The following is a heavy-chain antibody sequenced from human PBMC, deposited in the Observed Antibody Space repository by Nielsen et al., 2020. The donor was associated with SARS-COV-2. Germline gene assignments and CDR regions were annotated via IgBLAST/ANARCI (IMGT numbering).Heavy chain of an antibody. Sequence: GSLKISCVVSGFTISTYGMSWVRQAPGKGLEWVSAISSSTYYADSVKGRFTVSRDNSKNTLYLQMNSLRAEDTAVYYCAREGYCSGGNCGWFDPWGQGTQVTVSS. D-gene: IGHD2-15*01. J-gene: IGHJ5*02. CDR3: AREGYCSGGNCGWFDP. CDR2: ISSST. V-gene: IGHV3-23*01. CDR1: GFTISTYG.